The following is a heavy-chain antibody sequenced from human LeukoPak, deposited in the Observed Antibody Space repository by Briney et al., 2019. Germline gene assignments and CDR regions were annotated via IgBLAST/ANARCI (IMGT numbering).Heavy chain of an antibody. J-gene: IGHJ5*02. CDR1: GFTFSSYW. Sequence: QAGGSLRLSCAASGFTFSSYWMHWVRQAPGKGLVWVSRINSDGSSTSYADSVKGRFTISRDNAKNTLYLQMNSLRAEDTAVYYCARDRGERAAAGPKTGSIFNWFDPWGQGTLVTVSS. CDR2: INSDGSST. D-gene: IGHD6-13*01. V-gene: IGHV3-74*01. CDR3: ARDRGERAAAGPKTGSIFNWFDP.